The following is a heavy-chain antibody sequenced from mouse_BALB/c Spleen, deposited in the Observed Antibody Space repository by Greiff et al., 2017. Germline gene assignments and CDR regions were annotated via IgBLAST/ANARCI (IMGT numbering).Heavy chain of an antibody. Sequence: DLVKPGASVNLSCKASGYTFTSFWINWIKQRPGQGLEWIGRIAPGSGSTYYNEMFKGKATLTVDTSSSTAYIQLSSLSSEDSAVYFCARSTMSRGGFDYWGQGTTLTVSS. V-gene: IGHV1S41*01. D-gene: IGHD2-4*01. CDR2: IAPGSGST. CDR3: ARSTMSRGGFDY. J-gene: IGHJ2*01. CDR1: GYTFTSFW.